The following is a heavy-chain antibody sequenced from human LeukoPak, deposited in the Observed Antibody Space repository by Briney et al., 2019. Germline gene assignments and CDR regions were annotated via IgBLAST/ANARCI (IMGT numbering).Heavy chain of an antibody. J-gene: IGHJ4*02. V-gene: IGHV3-66*01. CDR3: VKLGYCSSTSCYDY. CDR2: IDSGGTT. Sequence: GGSLRLSCAASGFTFSDCYMSWVRHAPGKGLEWVSLIDSGGTTYNADSVKGRFTISRDNSKNTLYLQMSSLRAEDTAVYYCVKLGYCSSTSCYDYWGQGTLVTVSS. CDR1: GFTFSDCY. D-gene: IGHD2-2*01.